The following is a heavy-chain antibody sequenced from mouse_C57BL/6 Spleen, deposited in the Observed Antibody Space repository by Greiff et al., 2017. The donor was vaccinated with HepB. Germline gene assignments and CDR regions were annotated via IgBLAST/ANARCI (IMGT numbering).Heavy chain of an antibody. CDR3: ARFAYSNPYYAMDY. CDR1: GYTFTSYW. Sequence: QVQLQQPGAELVKPGASVKLSCKASGYTFTSYWMHWVKQRPGQGLEWIGMIHPNSGSTNYNEKFKSKATLTVDKSSSTAYMQLSSLTSEDSAVYYCARFAYSNPYYAMDYWGQGTSVTVSS. V-gene: IGHV1-64*01. D-gene: IGHD2-5*01. J-gene: IGHJ4*01. CDR2: IHPNSGST.